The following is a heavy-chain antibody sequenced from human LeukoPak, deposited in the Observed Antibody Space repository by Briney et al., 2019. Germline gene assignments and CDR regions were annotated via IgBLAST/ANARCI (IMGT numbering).Heavy chain of an antibody. CDR3: ARILLLNYYDSSGYYFDY. CDR1: GGSISSSSYY. J-gene: IGHJ4*02. CDR2: IYYSGST. D-gene: IGHD3-22*01. Sequence: SETLSLTCTVSGGSISSSSYYWGWIRQPPGKGLEWIGSIYYSGSTYYNPSLKSRVTISVDTSKNQFSLKLSSVTAADTAVYYCARILLLNYYDSSGYYFDYWGQGTLVTVSS. V-gene: IGHV4-39*01.